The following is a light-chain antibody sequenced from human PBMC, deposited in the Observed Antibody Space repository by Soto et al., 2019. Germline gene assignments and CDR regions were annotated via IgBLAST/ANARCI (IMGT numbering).Light chain of an antibody. V-gene: IGLV2-11*01. J-gene: IGLJ1*01. CDR1: SSDVGGYNY. Sequence: QSGLTQPRSVSWSPGHSVTISCTGTSSDVGGYNYVSWYQQHPGKAPKLMIYDVSKRPSGVPDRFSGSKSGNTASLTISGLQAEDEADYYCCSYAGSSSYVFGTGTKVTVL. CDR3: CSYAGSSSYV. CDR2: DVS.